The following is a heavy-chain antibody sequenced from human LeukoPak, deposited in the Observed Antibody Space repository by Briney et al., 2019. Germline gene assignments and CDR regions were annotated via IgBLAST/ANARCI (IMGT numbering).Heavy chain of an antibody. D-gene: IGHD4-11*01. J-gene: IGHJ4*02. CDR1: GGSISSGDYY. V-gene: IGHV4-30-4*01. CDR3: ARTQITVRSYYFDY. CDR2: IYYSGST. Sequence: SETLSLTCTVSGGSISSGDYYWSWIRQPPGKGLEWIGYIYYSGSTYYNPSLKSRVTISVDTSKNQFSLKLSSVTVADTAVYYCARTQITVRSYYFDYWGQGTLVTVSS.